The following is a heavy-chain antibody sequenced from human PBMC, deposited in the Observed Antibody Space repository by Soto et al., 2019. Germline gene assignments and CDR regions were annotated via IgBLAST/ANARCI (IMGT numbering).Heavy chain of an antibody. CDR2: VIPIFGIP. CDR3: GREDRDRETGLVPAAIDGMDV. J-gene: IGHJ6*02. Sequence: QVQLVQSGAEVKKPGSSVKVSCKASGGTISRYSITWVRQAPGHGLEWIGRVIPIFGIPTYAQKFQGRVTITAYGSMSTAYMELSSLRSDDTAVYYCGREDRDRETGLVPAAIDGMDVWGQGTTVTVSS. D-gene: IGHD2-2*01. V-gene: IGHV1-69*08. CDR1: GGTISRYS.